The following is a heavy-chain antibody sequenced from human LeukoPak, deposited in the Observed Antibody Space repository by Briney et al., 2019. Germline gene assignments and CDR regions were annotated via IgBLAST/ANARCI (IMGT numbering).Heavy chain of an antibody. Sequence: GGSLRLSCAASGFTVSSNYMSWVRQAPGKGLEWVSVIYSGGSTYYADSVKGRFTISTDNSKNTLYHQMNSLRAEDTAVYHCARSYYGSPYYYLDYWGQGTLVTVSS. J-gene: IGHJ4*02. D-gene: IGHD3-10*01. CDR2: IYSGGST. CDR1: GFTVSSNY. CDR3: ARSYYGSPYYYLDY. V-gene: IGHV3-53*01.